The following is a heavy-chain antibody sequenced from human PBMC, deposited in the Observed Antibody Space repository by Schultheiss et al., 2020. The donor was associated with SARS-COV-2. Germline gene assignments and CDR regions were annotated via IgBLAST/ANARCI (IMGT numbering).Heavy chain of an antibody. V-gene: IGHV3-30*18. J-gene: IGHJ6*02. D-gene: IGHD4-23*01. CDR3: AKTMGVVTPDYYYYGMDV. CDR2: ISYDGSNK. CDR1: GFTFSSYA. Sequence: GGSLRLSCSASGFTFSSYAMHWVRQAPGKGLEWVAVISYDGSNKYYADSVKGRFTISRDNSKNTLYLQMNSLRAEDTAVYYCAKTMGVVTPDYYYYGMDVWGQGTTVTVSS.